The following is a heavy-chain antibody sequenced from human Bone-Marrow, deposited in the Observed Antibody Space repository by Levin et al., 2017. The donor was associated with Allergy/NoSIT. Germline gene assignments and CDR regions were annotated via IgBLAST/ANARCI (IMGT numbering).Heavy chain of an antibody. D-gene: IGHD5-18*01. V-gene: IGHV4-59*01. CDR2: IYYSGST. Sequence: SETLSLTCTVSGDSISRYYWSWIRQPPGKGLEWIGYIYYSGSTHYNPFLKSRVTISVDTSRNQFSLNLTSVTAADTAIYYCARALKPSRYTFGDNWFDPWGQGILVTVSS. CDR1: GDSISRYY. CDR3: ARALKPSRYTFGDNWFDP. J-gene: IGHJ5*02.